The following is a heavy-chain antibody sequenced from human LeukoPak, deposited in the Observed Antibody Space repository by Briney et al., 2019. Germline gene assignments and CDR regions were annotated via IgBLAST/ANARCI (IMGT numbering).Heavy chain of an antibody. CDR2: INHSGST. D-gene: IGHD1-26*01. CDR3: AREKWELLPFFDY. V-gene: IGHV4-34*01. J-gene: IGHJ4*02. CDR1: GGSFSGYY. Sequence: SETLSLTCAVYGGSFSGYYWSWIRQPPGKGLEWIGEINHSGSTHYNPSLKSRVTMSVDTSKNQFSLTLSSVTAADTAVYYCAREKWELLPFFDYWGQGILVTVCS.